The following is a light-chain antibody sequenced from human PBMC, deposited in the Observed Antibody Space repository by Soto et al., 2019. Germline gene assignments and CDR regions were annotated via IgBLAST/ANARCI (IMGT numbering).Light chain of an antibody. Sequence: QSALTQPPSASGTPGQRVTISCSGSSSNIGSNTVNRYQQLPGTAPKLLIYSNNHRPSGVPDRFSGSKSGTSASLAISGLQSEDEADYYCAAWDGSLNAVVFGGGTKLTVL. CDR3: AAWDGSLNAVV. CDR2: SNN. V-gene: IGLV1-44*01. CDR1: SSNIGSNT. J-gene: IGLJ2*01.